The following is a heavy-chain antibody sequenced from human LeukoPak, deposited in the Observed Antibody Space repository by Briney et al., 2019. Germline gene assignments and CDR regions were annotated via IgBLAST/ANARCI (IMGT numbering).Heavy chain of an antibody. CDR2: IYSDGRT. J-gene: IGHJ4*02. D-gene: IGHD3-22*01. CDR1: GFTVSSNY. Sequence: LSGGSLRLSCAASGFTVSSNYMSWVRQAPGKGLEWVSVIYSDGRTYYADSVKGRFTISRDNSKNTLYLETNSLRAEDTAVYYCAKITKYYYDSSGYYGDYWGQGTLVTVSS. V-gene: IGHV3-53*01. CDR3: AKITKYYYDSSGYYGDY.